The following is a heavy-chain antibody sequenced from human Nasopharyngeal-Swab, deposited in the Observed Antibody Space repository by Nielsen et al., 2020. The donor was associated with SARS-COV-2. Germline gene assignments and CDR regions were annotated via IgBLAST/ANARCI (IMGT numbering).Heavy chain of an antibody. CDR1: GFTFSIYS. V-gene: IGHV3-48*04. J-gene: IGHJ4*02. CDR3: ATAFGVTMISPCNY. Sequence: GGSLRLSCAASGFTFSIYSMNWVRQAPGKGLEWVAYISSSSSTIYYADSVKGRFTISRDNAKNSLYLQMNSLRAEDTAVYYCATAFGVTMISPCNYWGQGTLVTVSS. D-gene: IGHD3-22*01. CDR2: ISSSSSTI.